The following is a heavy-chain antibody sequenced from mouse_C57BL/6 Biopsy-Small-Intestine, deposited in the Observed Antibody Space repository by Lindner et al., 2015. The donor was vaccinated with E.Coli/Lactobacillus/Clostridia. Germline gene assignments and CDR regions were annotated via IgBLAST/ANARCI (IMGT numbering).Heavy chain of an antibody. CDR1: GFTFSDYG. Sequence: VQLQESGGGLVKPGGSLKLSCAASGFTFSDYGMHWVRQAPEKGLEWVAYIDSGSSTIYYADTLKGRFTISRDNAKNTLFLQMTSPRSEDTAMYYCSRGTGRGLDYWGQGTTLTVSS. CDR2: IDSGSSTI. J-gene: IGHJ2*01. V-gene: IGHV5-17*01. CDR3: SRGTGRGLDY. D-gene: IGHD4-1*01.